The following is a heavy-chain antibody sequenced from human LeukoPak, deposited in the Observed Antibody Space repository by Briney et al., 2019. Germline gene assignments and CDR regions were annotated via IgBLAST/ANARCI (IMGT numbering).Heavy chain of an antibody. CDR3: TTRGTYYYGSGSYPPDDY. J-gene: IGHJ4*02. CDR1: GFTFSGSA. V-gene: IGHV3-73*01. Sequence: GGSLRLPCAASGFTFSGSAMHWVRQASGKGLEWVGRIRSKANSYATAYAASVKGRFTISRDDSKNTAYLQMNSLKTEDTAVYYCTTRGTYYYGSGSYPPDDYWGQGTLVTVSS. D-gene: IGHD3-10*01. CDR2: IRSKANSYAT.